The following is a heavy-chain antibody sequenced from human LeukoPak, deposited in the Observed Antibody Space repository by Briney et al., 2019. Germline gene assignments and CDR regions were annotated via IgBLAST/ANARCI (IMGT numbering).Heavy chain of an antibody. J-gene: IGHJ4*02. Sequence: GGSLRLSCAASGFTFSSYGMTWVRQAPGKGLRWVSAISGSGDSTQYADTVKGRFTISRDNSKNTLYLQMNSVRAEDTAVYYCAKHYDSSDYFYGDWGQGTLVTVSS. V-gene: IGHV3-23*01. CDR3: AKHYDSSDYFYGD. CDR1: GFTFSSYG. CDR2: ISGSGDST. D-gene: IGHD3-22*01.